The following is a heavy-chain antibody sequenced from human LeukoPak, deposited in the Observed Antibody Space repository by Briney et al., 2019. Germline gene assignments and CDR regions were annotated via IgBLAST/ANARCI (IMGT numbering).Heavy chain of an antibody. CDR1: GFTFSDYW. D-gene: IGHD2-21*02. J-gene: IGHJ4*02. CDR3: ARGDWAPFDY. CDR2: IDQDGGGK. Sequence: GGSLRLFCAASGFTFSDYWMNWVRQAPGKELEWVANIDQDGGGKYYLDSVKGRFTISRDNAKNSLYLQINSLRAEDTAVYYCARGDWAPFDYWGQGSLLTVSS. V-gene: IGHV3-7*01.